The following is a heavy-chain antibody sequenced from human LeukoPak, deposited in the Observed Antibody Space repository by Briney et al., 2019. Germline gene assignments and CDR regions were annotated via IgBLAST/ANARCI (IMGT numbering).Heavy chain of an antibody. V-gene: IGHV4-59*02. CDR2: IYYRGST. D-gene: IGHD3-10*01. CDR1: GFTVSSNY. Sequence: PGGSLRLSCAASGFTVSSNYMSWIRQPPGKGLEWIGYIYYRGSTNYNPSLKSRVTISVDTSKNQFSLRLTSVTAADTAMYYCASRTYYGSGPDYWGQGTLVTVSS. CDR3: ASRTYYGSGPDY. J-gene: IGHJ4*02.